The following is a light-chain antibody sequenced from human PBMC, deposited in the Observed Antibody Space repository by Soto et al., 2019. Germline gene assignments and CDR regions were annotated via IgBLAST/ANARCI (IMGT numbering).Light chain of an antibody. Sequence: EIVMTQSPATLSVSPGERATLSCRASQSVSNNVAWYQQKPGQAPRLLIYHAATRATGIPARFSGSGSGTEVTLTISSLQSEDFAVYYCQQYNEWQLTFGGGTKVESK. CDR2: HAA. CDR3: QQYNEWQLT. J-gene: IGKJ4*01. V-gene: IGKV3-15*01. CDR1: QSVSNN.